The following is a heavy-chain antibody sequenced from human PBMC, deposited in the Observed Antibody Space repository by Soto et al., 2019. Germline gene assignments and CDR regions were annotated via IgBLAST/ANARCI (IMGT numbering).Heavy chain of an antibody. CDR2: IYYSGST. CDR1: GGSISSYY. J-gene: IGHJ4*02. Sequence: SETLSLTCTVSGGSISSYYWSWIRQPPGKELEWIGHIYYSGSTKYNPSLKSRVTISLDTSKNQFSLKLSSVTAADTAVYYCARGYNYNGRFDYWGQGTLVTVPQ. V-gene: IGHV4-59*12. CDR3: ARGYNYNGRFDY. D-gene: IGHD5-18*01.